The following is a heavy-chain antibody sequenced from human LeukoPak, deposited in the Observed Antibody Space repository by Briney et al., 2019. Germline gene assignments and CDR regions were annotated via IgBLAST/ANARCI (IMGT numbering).Heavy chain of an antibody. CDR2: IYPYSGDT. Sequence: ASLKVSCKASGYTFTDYYIHWVRQAPGQGLEWMGWIYPYSGDTNYAQNFQGRVTMTRDTSISTAYMELSSLKSDDTAVYYCARDRNSGSSLDIWGQGTMLTVSS. D-gene: IGHD6-6*01. J-gene: IGHJ3*02. V-gene: IGHV1-2*02. CDR1: GYTFTDYY. CDR3: ARDRNSGSSLDI.